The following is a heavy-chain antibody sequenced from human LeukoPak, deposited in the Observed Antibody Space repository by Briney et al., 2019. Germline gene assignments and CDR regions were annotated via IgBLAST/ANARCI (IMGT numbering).Heavy chain of an antibody. Sequence: PGGSLRLSCAASGFTFSNYRMNWLPHAPGKGLQQVSSISSSSSYIYYADSVKGRFTISRDNARNSLYLQMNSLRAEDTAVYYCARDLGSSGWYVAVSAPPRFDYWGQGTLVTVSS. CDR2: ISSSSSYI. D-gene: IGHD6-19*01. V-gene: IGHV3-21*01. CDR3: ARDLGSSGWYVAVSAPPRFDY. J-gene: IGHJ4*02. CDR1: GFTFSNYR.